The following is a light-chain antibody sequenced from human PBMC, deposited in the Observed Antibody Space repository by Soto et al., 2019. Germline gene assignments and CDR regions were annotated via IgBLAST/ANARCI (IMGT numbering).Light chain of an antibody. CDR3: QQSYSTLIT. J-gene: IGKJ5*01. Sequence: DIQMTQSPSSLSASVVDRVTITCLASQSISSYLNWYQQKPGEAPKLLIYAASSLQSGVPSRFSGSGSGTDFTLTISSLQPEDFATYYCQQSYSTLITFGQGTRLEIK. V-gene: IGKV1-39*01. CDR1: QSISSY. CDR2: AAS.